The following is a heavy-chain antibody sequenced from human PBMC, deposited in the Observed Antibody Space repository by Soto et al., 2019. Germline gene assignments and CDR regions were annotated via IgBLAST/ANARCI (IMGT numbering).Heavy chain of an antibody. CDR3: ARGSGMVRGVIGYYYYGMDV. CDR1: GDSVSTNTAT. Sequence: SQTLSLTCDISGDSVSTNTATWNWIRQSPSRGLEWLGRTYYRSKWYNDYAVSVKSRITTSPDISNNQVSLHLNSVTPEDTAVYYCARGSGMVRGVIGYYYYGMDVWGQGTTVTVSS. D-gene: IGHD3-10*01. J-gene: IGHJ6*02. V-gene: IGHV6-1*01. CDR2: TYYRSKWYN.